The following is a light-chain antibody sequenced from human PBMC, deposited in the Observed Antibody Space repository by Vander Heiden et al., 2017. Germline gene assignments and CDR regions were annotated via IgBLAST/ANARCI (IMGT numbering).Light chain of an antibody. V-gene: IGKV1-39*01. CDR1: QSLGDR. J-gene: IGKJ4*01. Sequence: DIQMTQSPSSLSASVGGRLAFPCRASQSLGDRLNWYQQKPGQAPKLLISAAFSLKGGVPSRFSGSGSGTDLTLTITSRQPADFGTYYCQQSYDLPLTFGGGTKVEMK. CDR3: QQSYDLPLT. CDR2: AAF.